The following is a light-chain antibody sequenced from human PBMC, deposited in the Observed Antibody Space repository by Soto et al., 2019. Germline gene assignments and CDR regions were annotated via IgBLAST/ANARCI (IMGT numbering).Light chain of an antibody. V-gene: IGKV1-6*01. CDR1: QDIRTE. J-gene: IGKJ1*01. Sequence: AIQMTQSPSSLSASVGDRVTITCRASQDIRTELGWYQQKPGKAPQLLIYASFNLQSGVPSRFSGSGSGTDFTLTINSLQPEDFANYYCLQDSKDPRTFGQGTKV. CDR3: LQDSKDPRT. CDR2: ASF.